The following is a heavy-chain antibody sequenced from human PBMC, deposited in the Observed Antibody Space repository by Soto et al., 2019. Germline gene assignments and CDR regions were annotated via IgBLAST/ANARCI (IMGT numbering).Heavy chain of an antibody. CDR2: IYYSGST. V-gene: IGHV4-39*01. CDR1: GGSISSSSYY. J-gene: IGHJ6*03. D-gene: IGHD3-3*01. CDR3: ASINYDFWSGTNPYYYYYMDV. Sequence: PSETLSLTCTVSGGSISSSSYYWGWIRQPPGKGLERIGSIYYSGSTYYNPFLKSRVTISVDTSKNQFSLKLSSVTAADTAVYYCASINYDFWSGTNPYYYYYMDVWGKGTTVTVSS.